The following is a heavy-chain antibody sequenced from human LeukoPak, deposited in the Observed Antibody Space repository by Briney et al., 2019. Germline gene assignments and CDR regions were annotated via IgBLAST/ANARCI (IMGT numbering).Heavy chain of an antibody. V-gene: IGHV3-21*01. J-gene: IGHJ4*02. D-gene: IGHD3-10*01. CDR2: ISSSSSSYI. Sequence: GGSLSLSCAASGFTFSNYWMTWVRQAPGKGLEWVSSISSSSSSYIYYADSVKGRFTISRDNAKNSLYLQMNSLRAEDTAVYYCARDLMFYGSGTTRGGQGTLVTVSS. CDR3: ARDLMFYGSGTTR. CDR1: GFTFSNYW.